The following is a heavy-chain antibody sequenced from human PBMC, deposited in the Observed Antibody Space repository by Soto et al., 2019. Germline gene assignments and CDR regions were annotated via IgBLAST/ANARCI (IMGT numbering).Heavy chain of an antibody. CDR3: ARSRIRMVRGDGEFDP. D-gene: IGHD3-10*01. J-gene: IGHJ5*02. Sequence: QVQLVQSGAEVKKPGSSVKVSCKASGGTFSSYAISWVRQAPGQGLEWMGGIIPIFGTANYAQKFQGRVTITADESTSTAYMELSSLRSEDTAVYYCARSRIRMVRGDGEFDPWGQGTLVTVSS. CDR1: GGTFSSYA. V-gene: IGHV1-69*01. CDR2: IIPIFGTA.